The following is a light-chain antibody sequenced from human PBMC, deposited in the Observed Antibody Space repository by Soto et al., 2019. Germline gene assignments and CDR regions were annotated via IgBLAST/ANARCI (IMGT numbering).Light chain of an antibody. J-gene: IGLJ2*01. V-gene: IGLV2-14*03. Sequence: QSALTQPASVSGSPGQSITISCTGTSSDVGGHAYVSWYQHHPGKVPKLMIYDVTNRPSWVSYRFYGSKSGNTASLTISGLQPEYEADYFCCSYTNSDTLVFGGGTKLTVL. CDR1: SSDVGGHAY. CDR2: DVT. CDR3: CSYTNSDTLV.